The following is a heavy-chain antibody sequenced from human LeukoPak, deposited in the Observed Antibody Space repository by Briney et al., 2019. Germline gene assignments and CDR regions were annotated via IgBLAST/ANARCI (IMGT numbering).Heavy chain of an antibody. CDR3: ARALPSPLYSGSYADAFDI. CDR2: ISRSSSYI. D-gene: IGHD1-26*01. V-gene: IGHV3-21*01. J-gene: IGHJ3*02. Sequence: GGSLRLSCAASGFTFSDYYMNWVRQAPGKGLEWVSSISRSSSYIYYADSVKGRFTISRDNAKNSLYLQMNSLRAEDTAVYYCARALPSPLYSGSYADAFDIWGQGTMVTVSS. CDR1: GFTFSDYY.